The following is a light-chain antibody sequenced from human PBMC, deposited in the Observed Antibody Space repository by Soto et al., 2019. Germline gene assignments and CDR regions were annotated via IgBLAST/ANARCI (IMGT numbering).Light chain of an antibody. V-gene: IGKV1-27*01. CDR3: QKYNTAPLT. CDR2: GIS. Sequence: DFQMTQSPSSLSASGGDRVTITCRASQSFSTYLAWYHQKPGKVPKLLISGISTLQSGVPSRFSGSGYGTEFTLTISNLQPEDVATYYCQKYNTAPLTFGGGTKV. J-gene: IGKJ4*01. CDR1: QSFSTY.